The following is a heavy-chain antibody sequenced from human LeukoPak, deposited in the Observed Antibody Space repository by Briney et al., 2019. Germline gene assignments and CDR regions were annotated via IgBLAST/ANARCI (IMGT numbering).Heavy chain of an antibody. CDR2: IYPGDSDT. J-gene: IGHJ4*02. CDR1: GYSFTSYW. CDR3: ARSYYDSSGYYTTPYFDY. D-gene: IGHD3-22*01. V-gene: IGHV5-51*01. Sequence: GASLQISCKGSGYSFTSYWIGWVRQMPGKGLEWMGIIYPGDSDTRYSPSFQGQVTISADKSISTAYLQWSSLKASDTAMYYCARSYYDSSGYYTTPYFDYWGQGTLVTVSS.